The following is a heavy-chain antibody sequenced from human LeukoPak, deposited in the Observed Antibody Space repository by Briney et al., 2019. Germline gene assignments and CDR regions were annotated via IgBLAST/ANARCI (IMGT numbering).Heavy chain of an antibody. CDR1: GFTFSSYA. V-gene: IGHV3-23*01. CDR2: ISGSGGST. J-gene: IGHJ3*02. D-gene: IGHD3-10*01. CDR3: ARVKSRAQLLWFGEHLDAFDI. Sequence: PGGALRLSCAASGFTFSSYAMSWVRQAPGKGLEWVSAISGSGGSTYYADSVKGRFTISRDNSKNTLYLQMNSLRAEDTAVYYCARVKSRAQLLWFGEHLDAFDIWGQGTMVTVSS.